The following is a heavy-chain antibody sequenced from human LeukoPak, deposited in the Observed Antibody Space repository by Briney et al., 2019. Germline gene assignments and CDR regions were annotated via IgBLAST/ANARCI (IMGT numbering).Heavy chain of an antibody. CDR1: GGTFNRYA. J-gene: IGHJ5*02. CDR3: ASRQYGLRGWFDP. V-gene: IGHV1-69*05. Sequence: PSVKVSCKASGGTFNRYAVSWVRQAPGQGLDWMGGIVPIFGSANYAPNFQGRVTITTDESTNTAYMELTSLTTEDTAVYYCASRQYGLRGWFDPWGQGTLVTVSP. CDR2: IVPIFGSA. D-gene: IGHD4-11*01.